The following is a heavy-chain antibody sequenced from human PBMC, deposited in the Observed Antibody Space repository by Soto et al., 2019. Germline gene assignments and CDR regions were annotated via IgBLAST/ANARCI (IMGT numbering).Heavy chain of an antibody. CDR3: AKVMDIVGATPVDY. D-gene: IGHD1-26*01. CDR1: GFTFSSYG. V-gene: IGHV3-30*18. CDR2: ISYDGSNK. Sequence: GGSLRLSCAASGFTFSSYGMHWVRQAPGKGLEWVAVISYDGSNKYYADSVKGRFTISRDNSKNTLYLQMNSLRAEDTAVYYCAKVMDIVGATPVDYWGQGTLVTVSS. J-gene: IGHJ4*02.